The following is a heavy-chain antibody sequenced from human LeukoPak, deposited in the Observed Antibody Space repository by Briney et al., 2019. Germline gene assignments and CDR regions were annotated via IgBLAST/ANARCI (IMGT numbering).Heavy chain of an antibody. J-gene: IGHJ5*02. V-gene: IGHV3-21*01. CDR1: GFTFSSYS. D-gene: IGHD3-3*01. CDR2: ISSSSTYI. CDR3: ARTSARDYDFWSGYTNWLDP. Sequence: GGSLRLSCAASGFTFSSYSMNWVRQAPGKGLECVSFISSSSTYIYYADSVKGRFTISRDNARNSLYLQMNSLRAEDTAVYYCARTSARDYDFWSGYTNWLDPWGQGTLVTVSS.